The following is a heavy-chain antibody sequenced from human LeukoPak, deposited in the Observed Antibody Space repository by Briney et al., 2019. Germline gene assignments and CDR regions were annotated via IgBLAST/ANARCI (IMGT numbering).Heavy chain of an antibody. Sequence: GESLKISCKESGYSFTSYWIGWVRQMPGKGLEWMGIIFPSDSDTRYSPSFQGQVTISADKSVSTAYLQWSSLKASDTAMYYCAKVRGTGGFVIDYWGQGTLVTVSS. CDR3: AKVRGTGGFVIDY. CDR1: GYSFTSYW. V-gene: IGHV5-51*01. CDR2: IFPSDSDT. D-gene: IGHD2-8*02. J-gene: IGHJ4*02.